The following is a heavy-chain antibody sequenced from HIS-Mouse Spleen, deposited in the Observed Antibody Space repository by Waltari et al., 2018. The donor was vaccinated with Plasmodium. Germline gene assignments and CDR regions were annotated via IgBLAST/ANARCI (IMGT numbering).Heavy chain of an antibody. CDR2: ISYDGSNK. J-gene: IGHJ3*02. D-gene: IGHD2-21*01. Sequence: QVQLVESGGGVVQPGRSLRLPCAASGFTFSSYAMHWFRQAPGKGLEWVAVISYDGSNKYYADSVKGRFTISRDNSKNTLYLQMNSLRAEDTAVYYCARHIPPPNDAFDIWGQGTMVTVSS. CDR1: GFTFSSYA. V-gene: IGHV3-30-3*01. CDR3: ARHIPPPNDAFDI.